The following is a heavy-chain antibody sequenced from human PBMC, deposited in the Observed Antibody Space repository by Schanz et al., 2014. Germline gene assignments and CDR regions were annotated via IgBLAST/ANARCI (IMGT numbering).Heavy chain of an antibody. CDR2: ILGLASTT. CDR3: AKYRGYYSVSGSYRELEY. D-gene: IGHD3-10*01. V-gene: IGHV3-23*01. CDR1: GFTFSTSA. J-gene: IGHJ4*02. Sequence: EVQLLESGGGLVQPGGSLRLSCAASGFTFSTSAMSWVRQVPGKGLEWVSAILGLASTTYYADSVKGRFTISRDNSKNLLYLQMNSLRAEDTAVYYCAKYRGYYSVSGSYRELEYWGQGTLXTVSS.